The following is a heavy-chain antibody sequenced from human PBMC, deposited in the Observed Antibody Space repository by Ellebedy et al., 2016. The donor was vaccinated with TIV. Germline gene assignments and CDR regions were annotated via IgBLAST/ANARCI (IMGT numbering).Heavy chain of an antibody. CDR1: GYTFTSYG. CDR2: ISAYNGNT. J-gene: IGHJ4*02. CDR3: ARGLKPAYVWGSYRSSTLDY. D-gene: IGHD3-16*02. Sequence: ASVKVSXXASGYTFTSYGISWVRQAPGQGLEWMGWISAYNGNTNYAQKLQGRVTMTTDTSTSTAYMELRSLRSEDTAVYYCARGLKPAYVWGSYRSSTLDYWGQGTLVTVSS. V-gene: IGHV1-18*01.